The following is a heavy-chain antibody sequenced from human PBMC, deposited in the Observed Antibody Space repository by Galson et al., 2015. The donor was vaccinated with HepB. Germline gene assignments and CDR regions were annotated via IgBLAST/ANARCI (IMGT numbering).Heavy chain of an antibody. V-gene: IGHV3-64D*06. Sequence: SLRLSWAASGFTFSSYAMHWVRQAPGKGLEYVSAISSNGGSTYYADSVKGRFTISRDNSKNTLYLQMSSLRAEDTAVYYCVISGSGYYAENFDYWGQGTLATVSS. CDR1: GFTFSSYA. D-gene: IGHD3-22*01. J-gene: IGHJ4*02. CDR3: VISGSGYYAENFDY. CDR2: ISSNGGST.